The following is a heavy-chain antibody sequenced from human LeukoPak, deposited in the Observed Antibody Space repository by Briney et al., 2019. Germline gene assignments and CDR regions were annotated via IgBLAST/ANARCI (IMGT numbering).Heavy chain of an antibody. Sequence: PSETLSLTCTVSGGSISSYYWSWIRQPPGKGLEWIGYIYYSGSTNYNPSLKSRVTISVDTSKNQFSLKLSSVTAADTAVYYCASIDFWSGYSHGTYSDYWGQGTLVTVSS. CDR3: ASIDFWSGYSHGTYSDY. D-gene: IGHD3-3*01. V-gene: IGHV4-59*01. CDR1: GGSISSYY. J-gene: IGHJ4*02. CDR2: IYYSGST.